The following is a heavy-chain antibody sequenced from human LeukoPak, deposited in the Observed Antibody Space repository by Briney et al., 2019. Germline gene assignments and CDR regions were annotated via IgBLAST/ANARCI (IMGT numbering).Heavy chain of an antibody. Sequence: GGSLRLSCAASGFTFDDYGMSWVRQAPGKGLEWVSGITWNGGSTGYADSVKGRFTISRDNAKNSLYLQMNSLRAEDTALYYCARSPGATTPIYFDYWGQGTLVTVSS. CDR2: ITWNGGST. CDR3: ARSPGATTPIYFDY. V-gene: IGHV3-20*04. D-gene: IGHD1-26*01. CDR1: GFTFDDYG. J-gene: IGHJ4*02.